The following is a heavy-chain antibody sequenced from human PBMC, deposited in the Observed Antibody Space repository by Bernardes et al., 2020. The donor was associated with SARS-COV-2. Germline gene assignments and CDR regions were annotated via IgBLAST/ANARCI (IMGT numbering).Heavy chain of an antibody. D-gene: IGHD3-10*01. J-gene: IGHJ4*02. CDR2: IYSGGST. V-gene: IGHV3-66*02. CDR1: GFTVSSNY. CDR3: ARELADNYFDY. Sequence: GGSLRLSCAASGFTVSSNYMSWVRQAPGKGLEWVSVIYSGGSTYYADSVKGRFTISRDNSKNTLYLQMNSLRAEDTAVYYCARELADNYFDYWGQGTLVTVSS.